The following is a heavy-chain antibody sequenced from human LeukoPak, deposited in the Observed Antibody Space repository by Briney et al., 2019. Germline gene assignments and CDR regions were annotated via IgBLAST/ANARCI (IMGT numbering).Heavy chain of an antibody. CDR1: GGSFSGYY. Sequence: AETLSLTCAVYGGSFSGYYWSWLRQPPGKGLEWIGEINHSGSTNYNPSLKSRVTISVDTSKNQFSLKLSSVTAADTAVYYCARGLLEPDYYYYYMDVWGKGTTVTVSS. J-gene: IGHJ6*03. CDR2: INHSGST. CDR3: ARGLLEPDYYYYYMDV. D-gene: IGHD1-1*01. V-gene: IGHV4-34*01.